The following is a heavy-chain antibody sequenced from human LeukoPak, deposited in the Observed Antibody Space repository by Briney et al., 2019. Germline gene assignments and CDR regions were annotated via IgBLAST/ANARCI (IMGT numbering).Heavy chain of an antibody. V-gene: IGHV3-7*01. Sequence: GGSLRLSCAATGFSFRSYWMNWVRQAPGKGLEWLAIIKQDGSEKHYKGSVEGRFTISGDNAKNSLHLQMNSLRAEDTAVYYCAGGSGYLITAWGQGTLVTVSS. J-gene: IGHJ5*02. CDR3: AGGSGYLITA. D-gene: IGHD3-9*01. CDR1: GFSFRSYW. CDR2: IKQDGSEK.